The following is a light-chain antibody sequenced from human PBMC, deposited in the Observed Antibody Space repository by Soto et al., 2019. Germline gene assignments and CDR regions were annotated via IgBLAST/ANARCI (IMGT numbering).Light chain of an antibody. CDR3: QSYDNNNHWV. V-gene: IGLV6-57*01. Sequence: NFMLTQPHSVSESPGKTVTMSCTRSSGSIANNFVQWYQQRPGSSPTTVIYKGNQRPSGVPDRFSGSIDSSSNSASLSISGLKTEDEADYYCQSYDNNNHWVFGGGTKLTVL. CDR1: SGSIANNF. CDR2: KGN. J-gene: IGLJ3*02.